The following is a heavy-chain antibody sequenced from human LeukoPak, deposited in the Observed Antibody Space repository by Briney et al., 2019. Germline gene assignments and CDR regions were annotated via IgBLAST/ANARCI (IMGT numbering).Heavy chain of an antibody. V-gene: IGHV3-53*01. D-gene: IGHD5-18*01. CDR2: IYSGGST. Sequence: GGSLRLSCAASGFTVSSNYMSWVRQAPGKGLEWVSVIYSGGSTYYADSVKGRFTISRDNSKNTLYFQMNSLRAEDTAVYYCARARSGYSYVLDYWGQGTLVTVSS. J-gene: IGHJ4*02. CDR1: GFTVSSNY. CDR3: ARARSGYSYVLDY.